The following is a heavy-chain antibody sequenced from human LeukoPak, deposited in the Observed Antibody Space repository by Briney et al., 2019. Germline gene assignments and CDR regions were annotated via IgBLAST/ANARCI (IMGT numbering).Heavy chain of an antibody. CDR2: ISYDGSNQ. CDR3: AKNRVATTGTYGMDV. J-gene: IGHJ6*02. CDR1: GFTFDNYA. D-gene: IGHD5-12*01. V-gene: IGHV3-30*18. Sequence: GGFLRLSCAASGFTFDNYAIHWVRQAPGKGLEWVAVISYDGSNQYYPDSVKGRFTISRDNSKNVLYLQMNSLRVEDTAVYYCAKNRVATTGTYGMDVWGQGTTVTVSS.